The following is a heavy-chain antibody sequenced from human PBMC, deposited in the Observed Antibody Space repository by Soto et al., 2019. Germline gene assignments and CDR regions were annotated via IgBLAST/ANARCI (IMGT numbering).Heavy chain of an antibody. D-gene: IGHD3-16*02. V-gene: IGHV3-23*01. CDR3: AKRRLNTITSLSDW. J-gene: IGHJ1*01. CDR1: GFSFSEYG. CDR2: ISGNKMTT. Sequence: EIQLLESGGGLAQPGGSLRLSCVASGFSFSEYGMSWVRQTPQKTLEWVASISGNKMTTFYPDSVKGRFFTSRYNSDNTLQLQMNSPRDDDTAIYYCAKRRLNTITSLSDWWGQGVQVTVSS.